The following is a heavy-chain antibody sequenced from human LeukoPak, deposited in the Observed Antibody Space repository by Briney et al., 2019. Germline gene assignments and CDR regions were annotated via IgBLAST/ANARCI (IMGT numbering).Heavy chain of an antibody. Sequence: SGTLSLTCSVSGVSIPSSSHYWGWIRQPPGKGLEWIGSILYSGSTYYNPSLKSRLTMSINTSNNQFSLKLSSVTAADTAAYYCARHYYDSSGYRRDYYFDYWGQGTLVTVSS. J-gene: IGHJ4*02. V-gene: IGHV4-39*01. CDR1: GVSIPSSSHY. CDR2: ILYSGST. D-gene: IGHD3-22*01. CDR3: ARHYYDSSGYRRDYYFDY.